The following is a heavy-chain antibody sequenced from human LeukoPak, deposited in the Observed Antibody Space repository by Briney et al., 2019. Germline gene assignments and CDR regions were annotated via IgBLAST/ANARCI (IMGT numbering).Heavy chain of an antibody. CDR1: GFTFSSYA. J-gene: IGHJ5*02. V-gene: IGHV4-4*07. D-gene: IGHD2-21*02. CDR2: IYTSGST. CDR3: ARDGVIRAYCGGDCGNNWFDP. Sequence: GSLRLSCAASGFTFSSYAMSWIRQPAGKGLEWIGRIYTSGSTNYNPSLKSRVTISVDTSKNQFSLKLSSVTAADTAVYYCARDGVIRAYCGGDCGNNWFDPWGQGTLVTVSS.